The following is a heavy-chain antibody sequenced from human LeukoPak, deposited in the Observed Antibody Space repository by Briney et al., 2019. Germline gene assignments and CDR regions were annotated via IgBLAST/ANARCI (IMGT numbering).Heavy chain of an antibody. V-gene: IGHV3-30-3*02. CDR1: GFTFSSYA. Sequence: GGSLRLSCAASGFTFSSYAMHWVRQAPGKGLEWVAVISYDGSNKYYADSVKGRFTISRDNSKNTLYLQMNSLRAEDTAVYYCAKIGGGSGPSGAFDIWGQGTMVTVSS. D-gene: IGHD6-19*01. J-gene: IGHJ3*02. CDR3: AKIGGGSGPSGAFDI. CDR2: ISYDGSNK.